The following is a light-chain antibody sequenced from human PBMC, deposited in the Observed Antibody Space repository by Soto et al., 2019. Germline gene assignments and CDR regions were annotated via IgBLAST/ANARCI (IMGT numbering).Light chain of an antibody. CDR2: DTS. CDR1: QGIRNY. CDR3: QKYNNVPFT. J-gene: IGKJ3*01. Sequence: DIQMTQSPSSLSASIGDRVTITCRASQGIRNYLAWYQQKPGKVPKLLIQDTSTLQSGIPSRSSGSGSGTDFTLTITNLQPEDVETYYCQKYNNVPFTFGPGTKVHIK. V-gene: IGKV1-27*01.